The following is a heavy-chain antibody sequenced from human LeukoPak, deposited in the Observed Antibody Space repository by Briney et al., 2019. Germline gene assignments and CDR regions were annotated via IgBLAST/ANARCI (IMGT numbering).Heavy chain of an antibody. CDR3: ARDRDYAFDY. D-gene: IGHD4-17*01. J-gene: IGHJ4*02. CDR2: INSDIYSNTI. V-gene: IGHV3-48*02. CDR1: GFTFGDYA. Sequence: GGSLRLSCTASGFTFGDYAMSWFRQAPGKGLEWISYINSDIYSNTIYYADTVKGRFTISRDNGKNSLYLQMNSLRDEDTAVYYCARDRDYAFDYWGQGTLVTVSS.